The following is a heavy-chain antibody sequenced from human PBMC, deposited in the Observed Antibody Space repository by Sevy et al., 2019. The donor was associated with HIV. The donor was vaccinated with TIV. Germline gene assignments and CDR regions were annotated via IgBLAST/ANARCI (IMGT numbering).Heavy chain of an antibody. CDR3: ATSANVDTSWFAP. CDR1: GSTFSDDY. D-gene: IGHD5-18*01. CDR2: INSAGT. J-gene: IGHJ5*02. Sequence: ASVKVSCKTSGSTFSDDYVHWVRRAPGAGLEWLGWINSAGTNFAEIFQGRLTMTRDASTSTAYMDLTSLRSDDTATYYCATSANVDTSWFAPWGQGTLVTVSS. V-gene: IGHV1-2*02.